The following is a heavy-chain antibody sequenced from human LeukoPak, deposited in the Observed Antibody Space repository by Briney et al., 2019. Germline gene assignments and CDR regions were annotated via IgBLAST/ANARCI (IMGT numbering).Heavy chain of an antibody. CDR3: ATTYYYGSGSYSLVY. D-gene: IGHD3-10*01. CDR2: IYYGGTT. CDR1: GGSISSSSYY. V-gene: IGHV4-39*07. Sequence: SETLSLTCTVSGGSISSSSYYWGWLRQPPGKGLEWIASIYYGGTTHHNPSLKSRVTISVDTSKSQFSLKLSSVTAADTAVYYCATTYYYGSGSYSLVYWGQGTLVTVSS. J-gene: IGHJ4*02.